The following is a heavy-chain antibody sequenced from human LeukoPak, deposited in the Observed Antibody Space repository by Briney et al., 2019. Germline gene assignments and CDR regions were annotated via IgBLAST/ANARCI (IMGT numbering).Heavy chain of an antibody. CDR2: ISYDGSNK. CDR3: AKESNPHFIFGVVIPFDY. V-gene: IGHV3-30*18. Sequence: PGGSLRLSCAASGFTFSSYGMHRVRQAPGKGLEWVAVISYDGSNKYYADSVKGRFTISRDNSKNTLYLQMNSLRAEDTAVYYCAKESNPHFIFGVVIPFDYWGQGTLVTVSS. J-gene: IGHJ4*02. CDR1: GFTFSSYG. D-gene: IGHD3-3*01.